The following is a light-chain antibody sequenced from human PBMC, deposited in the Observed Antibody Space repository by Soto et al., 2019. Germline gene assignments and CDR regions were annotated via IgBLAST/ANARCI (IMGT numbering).Light chain of an antibody. CDR1: SSDVGGYNY. CDR2: DVC. J-gene: IGLJ1*01. Sequence: QSALTQPASVSGSPGQSITISCTGTSSDVGGYNYVSLYQQHPGKAPKLMIYDVCNRPSGVSNRFSGSKSGNTASLTISGLQAEDEADYYCSSYTSSSTYVFGTGTKLTVL. CDR3: SSYTSSSTYV. V-gene: IGLV2-14*01.